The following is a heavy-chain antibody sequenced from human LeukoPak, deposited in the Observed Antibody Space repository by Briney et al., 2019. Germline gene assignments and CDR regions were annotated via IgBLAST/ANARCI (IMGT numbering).Heavy chain of an antibody. CDR3: ARRAHLLGYCSGGSCYSGDYFEY. Sequence: SETLSLTCAVSGGSFSGYYWTWIRQPPGKGLEWMGEINHSGTNNYNPSLKSRVTISVDTSKNQFSLKLSSVTAADTAVYYCARRAHLLGYCSGGSCYSGDYFEYWGQGILVTVSS. V-gene: IGHV4-34*01. J-gene: IGHJ4*02. CDR1: GGSFSGYY. CDR2: INHSGTN. D-gene: IGHD2-15*01.